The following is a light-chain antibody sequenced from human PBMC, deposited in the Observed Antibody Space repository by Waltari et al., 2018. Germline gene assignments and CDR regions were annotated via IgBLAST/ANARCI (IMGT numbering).Light chain of an antibody. CDR1: QEIGTS. Sequence: DIQMNQYPYSLSATVGNTITITCRASQEIGTSLAWYQQKPGEAPKLLVFVASRLQGGVPSRFSGNGSGTDFSLTIRSLQPEDFATYYCQEFYGSLSRTFGGGTKVDIK. J-gene: IGKJ4*01. V-gene: IGKV1-NL1*01. CDR2: VAS. CDR3: QEFYGSLSRT.